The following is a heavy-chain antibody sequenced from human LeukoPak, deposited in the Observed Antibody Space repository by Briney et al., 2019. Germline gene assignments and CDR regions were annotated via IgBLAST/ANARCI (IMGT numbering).Heavy chain of an antibody. CDR2: IYPGDSDT. D-gene: IGHD2-2*01. CDR3: ARHGCSSTSCYGPVDAFDI. CDR1: GYSFTSYW. V-gene: IGHV5-51*01. J-gene: IGHJ3*02. Sequence: GESLQISCKGSGYSFTSYWIGWVRQMPGKGLEWMGIIYPGDSDTSYSPSFQGQVTISADKSINNAYLQWSSLKASDTAMYYCARHGCSSTSCYGPVDAFDIWGQGTMVTVSS.